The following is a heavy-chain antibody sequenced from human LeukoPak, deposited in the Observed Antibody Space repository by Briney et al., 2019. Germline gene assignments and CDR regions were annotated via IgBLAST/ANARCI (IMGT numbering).Heavy chain of an antibody. Sequence: GASVKVSCKASGYTFTGYYMHWVRQAPGQGLEWMGWINPNSGGTNYAQKFQGRVTMTRDTSISTAYMELSRLRSDDTAVYYCAREYHGSGRATYYYYYMDVWGKGTTVTVSS. CDR1: GYTFTGYY. CDR2: INPNSGGT. V-gene: IGHV1-2*02. D-gene: IGHD3-10*01. CDR3: AREYHGSGRATYYYYYMDV. J-gene: IGHJ6*03.